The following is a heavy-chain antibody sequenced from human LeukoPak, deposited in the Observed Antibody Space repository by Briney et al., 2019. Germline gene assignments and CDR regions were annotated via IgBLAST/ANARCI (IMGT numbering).Heavy chain of an antibody. CDR2: INNSGTRT. J-gene: IGHJ4*02. Sequence: GGSLRLSCAASGITIRNYGMTWVRQAPGRGLQWVSSINNSGTRTFYEDSVRGRFTISRDNAKNSLYLQMNSLRDEDTAVYYCARDKVVGATFFDYWGQGTLVTVSS. D-gene: IGHD1-26*01. V-gene: IGHV3-23*05. CDR1: GITIRNYG. CDR3: ARDKVVGATFFDY.